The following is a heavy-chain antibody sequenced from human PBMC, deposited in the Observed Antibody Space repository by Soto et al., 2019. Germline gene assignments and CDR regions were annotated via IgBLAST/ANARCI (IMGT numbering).Heavy chain of an antibody. CDR1: GFSFSVYS. CDR3: ARDHLWAFDY. D-gene: IGHD3-3*02. V-gene: IGHV3-48*02. Sequence: GGSLRISCSASGFSFSVYSMNWVRQAPGKGLEWVSYINGRDGAINYVDSVKGRFTISIDIAKNSLYLQMNSLRDEDTAVYFCARDHLWAFDYWGQGVLVTVSS. CDR2: INGRDGAI. J-gene: IGHJ4*02.